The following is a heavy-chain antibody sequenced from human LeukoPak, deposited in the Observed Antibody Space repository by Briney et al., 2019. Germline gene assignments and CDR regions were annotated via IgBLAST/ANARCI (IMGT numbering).Heavy chain of an antibody. Sequence: PGGSLRLSCAASGFTFSSYGMHWVRQAPGKGLEWVAVISYDGSNKYYADSVKGRFTISRDNSKNTLYLQMNSLRAEDTAVYYCACNSGSYHSSYYYMDVWGKGTTVTVSS. CDR1: GFTFSSYG. D-gene: IGHD1-26*01. CDR2: ISYDGSNK. CDR3: ACNSGSYHSSYYYMDV. J-gene: IGHJ6*03. V-gene: IGHV3-30*03.